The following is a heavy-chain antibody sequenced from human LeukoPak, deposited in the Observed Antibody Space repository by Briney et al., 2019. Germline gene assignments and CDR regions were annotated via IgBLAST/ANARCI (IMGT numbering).Heavy chain of an antibody. J-gene: IGHJ3*02. V-gene: IGHV3-11*01. CDR1: GFTFSDYY. CDR3: ARGDYVWGSYRPYDAFDI. CDR2: ISSSGSTI. D-gene: IGHD3-16*02. Sequence: GGSLRLSCAASGFTFSDYYMSWIRQAPGKGLEWVTYISSSGSTIYYADSVKGRFTISRDNAKNSLYLQMNSLRAEDTAVYYCARGDYVWGSYRPYDAFDIWGQGTMVTVSS.